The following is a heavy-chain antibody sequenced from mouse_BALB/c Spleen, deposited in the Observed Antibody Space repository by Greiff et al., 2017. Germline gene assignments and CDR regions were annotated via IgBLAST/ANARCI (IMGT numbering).Heavy chain of an antibody. CDR2: INPSSGYT. Sequence: QVQLKESGAELARPGASVKMSCKASGYTFTSYTMHWVKQRPGQGLEWIGYINPSSGYTNYNQKFKDKATLTADKSSSTAYMQLSSLTSEDSAVYYCARSDYRYDVTSFAYWGQGTLVTVSA. CDR3: ARSDYRYDVTSFAY. J-gene: IGHJ3*01. V-gene: IGHV1-4*01. D-gene: IGHD2-14*01. CDR1: GYTFTSYT.